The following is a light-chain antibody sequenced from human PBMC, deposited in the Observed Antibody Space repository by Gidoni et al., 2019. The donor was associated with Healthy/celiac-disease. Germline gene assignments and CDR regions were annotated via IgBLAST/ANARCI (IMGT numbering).Light chain of an antibody. V-gene: IGLV2-23*01. CDR3: CSYAGSSTVV. CDR1: SSEVGSYNL. Sequence: QSALTQPASVSGSPGPAITISCTGTSSEVGSYNLVSWYQQPTGKAPKLMIYGANKRPSGVYYRFSGYKSGNTAALTISGLKAEDEAEYFCCSYAGSSTVVFGGGAKLTVL. CDR2: GAN. J-gene: IGLJ2*01.